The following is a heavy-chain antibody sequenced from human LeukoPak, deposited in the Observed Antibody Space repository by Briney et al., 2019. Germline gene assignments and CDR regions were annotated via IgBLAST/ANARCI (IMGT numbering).Heavy chain of an antibody. V-gene: IGHV1-2*04. CDR3: ARDRHSGNYYLDF. J-gene: IGHJ4*02. Sequence: GASVKVSCKASGYTFTGYYIHWVRQAPGQGLEWMRWINPNNGGTNYAQKFQGWVTMTRDTSISTAYMELNRLRSDDTAVYYCARDRHSGNYYLDFWGQGTLVTVSS. CDR2: INPNNGGT. CDR1: GYTFTGYY. D-gene: IGHD1-26*01.